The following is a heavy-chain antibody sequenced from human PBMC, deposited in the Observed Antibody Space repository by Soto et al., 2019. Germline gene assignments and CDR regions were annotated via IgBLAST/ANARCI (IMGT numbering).Heavy chain of an antibody. CDR3: ARDPGIGVFGVVNKAGMDV. J-gene: IGHJ6*02. Sequence: QVQLVESGGGVVQPGRSLRLSCAASGFTFSSYAMHWVRQAPGKGLEWVAVISYDGSNKYYADSVKGRFTISRDNSKNTLYLQMNSLRAEDTAVYYCARDPGIGVFGVVNKAGMDVWGQGTTVTVSS. CDR2: ISYDGSNK. V-gene: IGHV3-30-3*01. CDR1: GFTFSSYA. D-gene: IGHD3-3*01.